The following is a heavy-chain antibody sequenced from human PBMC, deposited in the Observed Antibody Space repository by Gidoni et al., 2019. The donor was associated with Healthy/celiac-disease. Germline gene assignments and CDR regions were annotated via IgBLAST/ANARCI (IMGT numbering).Heavy chain of an antibody. D-gene: IGHD5-18*01. CDR3: AADPVQLWPYYGMDV. CDR1: GFTFTSSA. V-gene: IGHV1-58*01. J-gene: IGHJ6*02. CDR2: IVVGSGNT. Sequence: QMQLVQSGPEVKKPGTSVKVSCKASGFTFTSSAVQWVRQARGQRLEWIGWIVVGSGNTNYAQKFQERVTITRDMSTSTAYMELSSLRSEDTAVYYCAADPVQLWPYYGMDVWGQGTTVTVSS.